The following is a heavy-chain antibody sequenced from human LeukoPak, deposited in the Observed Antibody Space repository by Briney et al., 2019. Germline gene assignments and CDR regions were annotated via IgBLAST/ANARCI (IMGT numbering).Heavy chain of an antibody. Sequence: ASVKVSCKASGYTFTGYYMHWVRQAPGQGLEWMGWINPNSGGTNYAQKFQGRVTMTRDTSISMAYMELSRLRSDDAAVYYCARDVIAVAGSMDVWGQGTTVTVSS. J-gene: IGHJ6*02. V-gene: IGHV1-2*02. D-gene: IGHD6-19*01. CDR2: INPNSGGT. CDR1: GYTFTGYY. CDR3: ARDVIAVAGSMDV.